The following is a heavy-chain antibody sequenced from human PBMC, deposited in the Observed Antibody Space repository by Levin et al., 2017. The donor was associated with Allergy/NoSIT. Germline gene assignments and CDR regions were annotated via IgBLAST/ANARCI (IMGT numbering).Heavy chain of an antibody. CDR2: IYYSGST. V-gene: IGHV4-31*03. CDR1: GGSISSGGYY. J-gene: IGHJ4*02. CDR3: ARTDSSGYWGDY. D-gene: IGHD3-22*01. Sequence: SETLSLTCTVSGGSISSGGYYWSWIRQHPGKGLEWIGYIYYSGSTYYNPSLKSRVTLSVDTSKNQFSLKLSSVTAADTAVYYCARTDSSGYWGDYWGQGTLVTFSS.